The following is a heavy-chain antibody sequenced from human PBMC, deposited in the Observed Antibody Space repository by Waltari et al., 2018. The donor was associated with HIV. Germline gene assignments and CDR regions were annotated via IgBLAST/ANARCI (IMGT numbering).Heavy chain of an antibody. V-gene: IGHV3-23*01. CDR3: AKGRGSYRLNYFDH. CDR2: ISDSGIT. Sequence: EVHLLESAGGLVQRGGSLLASCAASAFTFSDYSIVWVRQVHGSGWDGVSGISDSGITYYTDSVKGRFTISRDNSKDTLYLQINSLRVEDSAIYYCAKGRGSYRLNYFDHWGRGTLVTVSS. D-gene: IGHD3-16*02. J-gene: IGHJ4*02. CDR1: AFTFSDYS.